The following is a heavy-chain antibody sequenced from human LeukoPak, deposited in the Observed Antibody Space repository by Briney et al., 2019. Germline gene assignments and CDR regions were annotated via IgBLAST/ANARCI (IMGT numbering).Heavy chain of an antibody. CDR1: GFTFSSYG. J-gene: IGHJ3*02. CDR2: LSDSGGST. V-gene: IGHV3-23*01. D-gene: IGHD3-22*01. CDR3: ARDGKSYDSSGYYYSDAFDI. Sequence: GGTLRLSCAASGFTFSSYGMSWVRQAPGKGLEWVSALSDSGGSTFYADSVKGRFTISRDNAKNSLYLQMNSLRAEDTALYYCARDGKSYDSSGYYYSDAFDIWGQGTMVTVSS.